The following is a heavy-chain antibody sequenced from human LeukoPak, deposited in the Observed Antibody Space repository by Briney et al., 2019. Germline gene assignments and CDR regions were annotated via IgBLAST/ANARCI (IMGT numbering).Heavy chain of an antibody. J-gene: IGHJ3*02. CDR1: EYIFTNYW. Sequence: EESLKISCKGSEYIFTNYWIGWVRQMPGKGLEWMGIIYPGDSDTRYSPSFQGQVTISADKSISTAYLQWSSLKASDTAMYYCAIRRGSLGAFDMWGQGTMVTVSS. CDR3: AIRRGSLGAFDM. CDR2: IYPGDSDT. V-gene: IGHV5-51*01.